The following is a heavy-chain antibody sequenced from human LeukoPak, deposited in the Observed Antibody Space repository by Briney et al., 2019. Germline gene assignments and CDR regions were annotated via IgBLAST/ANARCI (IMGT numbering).Heavy chain of an antibody. D-gene: IGHD3-16*01. V-gene: IGHV3-23*01. CDR1: GFTFRSSV. CDR2: ITTSDGST. Sequence: GGSLRLSCAASGFTFRSSVMSWVRQAPGEGLEWVSIITTSDGSTFYADSVKGRFTISRDNSKNTLSLQMSSLRAGDTAIYYCVRDPRHGGTDYWGQGTVVTVSS. CDR3: VRDPRHGGTDY. J-gene: IGHJ4*02.